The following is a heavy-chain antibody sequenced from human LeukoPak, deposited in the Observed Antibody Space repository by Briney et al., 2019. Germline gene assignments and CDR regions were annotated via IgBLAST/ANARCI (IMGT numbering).Heavy chain of an antibody. J-gene: IGHJ4*02. D-gene: IGHD1-26*01. Sequence: GGSLRLSCVVSGFTVSNAWMSWVRQAPGKGLEWVGRIKSRTDSGTTDHAAPVKGRFTISGDDSKNTLYLQMNSLKTEDTAVYFCTTVGNPAYFYSWGQGTLVTVSS. CDR1: GFTVSNAW. V-gene: IGHV3-15*01. CDR3: TTVGNPAYFYS. CDR2: IKSRTDSGTT.